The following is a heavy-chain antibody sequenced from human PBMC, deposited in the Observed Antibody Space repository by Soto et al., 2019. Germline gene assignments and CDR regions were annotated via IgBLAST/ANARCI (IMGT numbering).Heavy chain of an antibody. V-gene: IGHV4-38-2*01. CDR3: ARGWYYFDL. CDR1: VEPMTGGYY. CDR2: IYYGGTT. Sequence: PAETLSLTCAVSVEPMTGGYYWGLIRPSRGKGLEWIGSIYYGGTTYYNPSLRSRLAISIDTSKNQFSLRLSSVTAADTALYYCARGWYYFDLWGQGSLVTVSS. D-gene: IGHD2-15*01. J-gene: IGHJ4*02.